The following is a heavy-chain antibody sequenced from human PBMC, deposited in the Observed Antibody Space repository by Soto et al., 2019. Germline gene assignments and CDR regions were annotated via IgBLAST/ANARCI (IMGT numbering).Heavy chain of an antibody. J-gene: IGHJ6*03. CDR3: ARDLYDFWSGYFDLYYYYYMDV. Sequence: GGSLRLSCAASGFTFSSYWMHWVRQAPGKGLVWVSRINIDGSSTSYADSVKGRFTISRDNAKNTLYLQMNSLRAEDTAVYYCARDLYDFWSGYFDLYYYYYMDVWGKGTTVTVSS. V-gene: IGHV3-74*01. CDR1: GFTFSSYW. CDR2: INIDGSST. D-gene: IGHD3-3*01.